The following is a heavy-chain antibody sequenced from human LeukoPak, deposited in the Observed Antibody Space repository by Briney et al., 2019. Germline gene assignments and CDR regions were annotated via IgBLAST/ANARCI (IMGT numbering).Heavy chain of an antibody. J-gene: IGHJ5*02. CDR2: ISSSSSYI. CDR3: ATTVVTRFDP. V-gene: IGHV3-21*01. D-gene: IGHD4-23*01. CDR1: GFTFSSYS. Sequence: GSPRLSCAASGFTFSSYSMNWVRQAPGKGLEWVSSISSSSSYIYYADSVKGRFTISRDNAKNSLYLQMNSLRAEDTAVYYCATTVVTRFDPWGQGTLVTVSS.